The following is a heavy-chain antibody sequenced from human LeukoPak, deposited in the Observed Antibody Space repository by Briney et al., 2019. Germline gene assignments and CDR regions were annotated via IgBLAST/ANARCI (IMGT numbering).Heavy chain of an antibody. CDR3: AKLKVFGSGSWDY. CDR1: GFTFSSYS. J-gene: IGHJ4*02. V-gene: IGHV3-21*01. D-gene: IGHD3-10*01. Sequence: GGSLRLSCAASGFTFSSYSMNWVRQAPGKGLEWVSSISSSSSYIYYADSVKGRFTISRDNSKNTLYLQMNSLRAEDTAVYYCAKLKVFGSGSWDYWGQGSLVTVSS. CDR2: ISSSSSYI.